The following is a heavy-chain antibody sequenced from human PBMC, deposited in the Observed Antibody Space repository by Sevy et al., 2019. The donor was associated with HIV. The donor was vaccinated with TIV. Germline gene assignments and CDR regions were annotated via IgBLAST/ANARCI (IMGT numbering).Heavy chain of an antibody. CDR1: GFSFSSYA. V-gene: IGHV3-23*01. Sequence: GGSLRLSCAVSGFSFSSYAMSWVRQAPGKGLEWVSSISNSGDSTFYADSVKGRFTISRDNSKNTLYLQMNSLKAEDTAIYYCAKDRLEQQLAKGLICFDPRGQGTLATVSS. CDR2: ISNSGDST. J-gene: IGHJ5*02. D-gene: IGHD6-13*01. CDR3: AKDRLEQQLAKGLICFDP.